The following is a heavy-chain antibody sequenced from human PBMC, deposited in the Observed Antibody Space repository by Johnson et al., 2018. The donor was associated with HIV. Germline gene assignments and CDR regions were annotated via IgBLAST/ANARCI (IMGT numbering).Heavy chain of an antibody. CDR2: INWNGGST. D-gene: IGHD3-16*02. Sequence: VQLVESGGGLVQPGRSLRLSCAASGFTFDDYAMHWVRQAPGKGLEWVSGINWNGGSTGYADSVKGRFTISRDNAKNSLYLQMNSLQAEETALYYCARDRGWGVIDAFDIWGQGTMVTVSS. J-gene: IGHJ3*02. CDR1: GFTFDDYA. CDR3: ARDRGWGVIDAFDI. V-gene: IGHV3-9*01.